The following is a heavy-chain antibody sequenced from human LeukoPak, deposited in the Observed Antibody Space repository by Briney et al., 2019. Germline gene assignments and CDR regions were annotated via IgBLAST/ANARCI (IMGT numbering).Heavy chain of an antibody. CDR2: INSDGSST. J-gene: IGHJ4*02. D-gene: IGHD1-26*01. CDR3: ARRSSGSPPYYFGY. Sequence: GGSLRLSCAASGFTFSSYGMHWVRQAPGKGLVWVSRINSDGSSTSYADSVKGRFTISRDNAKNTLYLQMNSLRAEDTAVYYCARRSSGSPPYYFGYWGQGTLVTVSS. V-gene: IGHV3-74*01. CDR1: GFTFSSYG.